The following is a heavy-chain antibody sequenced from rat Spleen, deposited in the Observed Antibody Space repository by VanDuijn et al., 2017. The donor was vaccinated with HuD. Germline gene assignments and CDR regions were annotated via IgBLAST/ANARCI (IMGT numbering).Heavy chain of an antibody. CDR2: RKYNGDS. CDR1: GFSIMDYS. Sequence: QVQLKESGPGLVQPSQTLSLTCTVSGFSIMDYSVDWVRQPPGKGLEWMGRRKYNGDSYYNSVLKSRLSISGDTSKSQVFLKMNSLQTEDTAIYYCTRGTDFDYWGRGVMVTVSS. CDR3: TRGTDFDY. V-gene: IGHV2S30*01. J-gene: IGHJ2*01.